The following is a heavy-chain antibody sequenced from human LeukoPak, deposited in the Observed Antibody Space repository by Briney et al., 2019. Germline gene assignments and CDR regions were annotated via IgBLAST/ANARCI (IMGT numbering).Heavy chain of an antibody. J-gene: IGHJ4*02. CDR3: ARGGSRGFDY. CDR2: IYSGGST. Sequence: PGGSLRLSCAASGFTFSSHEMNWVRQAPGKGLEWVSVIYSGGSTYYADSVKGRFTISRDNSKNTLYLQMNSLRAEDTAVYYCARGGSRGFDYWGQGTLVTVSS. CDR1: GFTFSSHE. V-gene: IGHV3-53*01.